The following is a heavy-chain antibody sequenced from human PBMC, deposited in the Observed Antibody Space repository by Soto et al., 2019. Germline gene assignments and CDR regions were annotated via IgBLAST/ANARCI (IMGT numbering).Heavy chain of an antibody. J-gene: IGHJ6*01. V-gene: IGHV4-4*07. Sequence: SETLPLPCTVSGDSLGNYYWFWIRQPVGKGLEWIGRVSSSGNTNANPTLNSRATMSIDTSKNQFSLRLRSVTAADTAVYYCARADYEILAGSYAMSVWGQGTTGTVGS. CDR1: GDSLGNYY. CDR3: ARADYEILAGSYAMSV. CDR2: VSSSGNT. D-gene: IGHD3-9*01.